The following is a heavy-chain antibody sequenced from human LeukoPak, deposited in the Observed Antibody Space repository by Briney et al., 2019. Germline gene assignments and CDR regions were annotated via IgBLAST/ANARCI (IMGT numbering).Heavy chain of an antibody. CDR1: GYTLTSYY. CDR3: ARDGRGPTVDTAILIDY. J-gene: IGHJ4*02. CDR2: INPSGGST. Sequence: ASVKVSCKASGYTLTSYYMHWVRQAPGQGLEWMGIINPSGGSTSYAQKFQGRVTMTRDTSTSTVYMELSSLRSEDTAVYYCARDGRGPTVDTAILIDYWGQGTLVTVSS. D-gene: IGHD5-18*01. V-gene: IGHV1-46*01.